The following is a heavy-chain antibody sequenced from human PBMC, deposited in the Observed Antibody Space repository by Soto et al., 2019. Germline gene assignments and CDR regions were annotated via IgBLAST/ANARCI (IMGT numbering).Heavy chain of an antibody. J-gene: IGHJ4*02. CDR1: VFTFSVYG. D-gene: IGHD3-3*01. CDR2: ISHEGSSK. Sequence: GGSLRLSCSASVFTFSVYGMHWVRQAPGKGLEWVAVISHEGSSKHYADSVQGRFTISRDNARNTVSLLMNSLRAEDTAIYYCEKNITTSGVSSGGRGALLDSSGQGNLVTVS. CDR3: EKNITTSGVSSGGRGALLDS. V-gene: IGHV3-30*18.